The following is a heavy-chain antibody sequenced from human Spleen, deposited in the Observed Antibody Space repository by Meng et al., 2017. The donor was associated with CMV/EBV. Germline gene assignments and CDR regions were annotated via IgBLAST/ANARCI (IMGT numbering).Heavy chain of an antibody. CDR3: ARDMVSFGYFGY. CDR1: GGTFSSYA. D-gene: IGHD5-18*01. V-gene: IGHV1-46*01. CDR2: INPSGGST. Sequence: ASVKVSCKASGGTFSSYAISWVRQAPGQGLEWMGIINPSGGSTHYAQKFQGRVTLTRDTSTSTVYMQLSSLRSEDTAVYYCARDMVSFGYFGYWGQGTLVTVSS. J-gene: IGHJ4*02.